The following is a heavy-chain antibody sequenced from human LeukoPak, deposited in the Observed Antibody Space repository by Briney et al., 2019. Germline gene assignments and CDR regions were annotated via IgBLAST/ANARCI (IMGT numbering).Heavy chain of an antibody. J-gene: IGHJ6*02. CDR1: GYTFTSYY. Sequence: GASVKVSCKASGYTFTSYYLHWVRQAPGQGLEWMGIINPSGGSTNYARKFQGRVTMTRDKSTSTVYMEASSLRSEDTAVYYCARRYYDGMDVWGQGTTVTVSS. CDR3: ARRYYDGMDV. V-gene: IGHV1-46*01. CDR2: INPSGGST.